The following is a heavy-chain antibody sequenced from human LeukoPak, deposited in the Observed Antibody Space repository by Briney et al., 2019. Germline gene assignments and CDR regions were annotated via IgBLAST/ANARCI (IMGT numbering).Heavy chain of an antibody. Sequence: ASVKVSCKASGYTFNSYYMHWVRQAPGQGLEWMGIINPSGGSTSYAQKFQGRVTMTRDTSTSTVYMELSSLRSEDTAEYYCARDQMRRYFSGGSCYSYNCFDPWGQGTVVTVSS. CDR1: GYTFNSYY. D-gene: IGHD2-15*01. V-gene: IGHV1-46*02. J-gene: IGHJ5*02. CDR3: ARDQMRRYFSGGSCYSYNCFDP. CDR2: INPSGGST.